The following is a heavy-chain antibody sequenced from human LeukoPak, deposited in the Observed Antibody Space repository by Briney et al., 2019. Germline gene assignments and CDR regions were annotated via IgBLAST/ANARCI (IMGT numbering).Heavy chain of an antibody. D-gene: IGHD3-22*01. V-gene: IGHV1-2*02. CDR2: INPNSGGT. CDR1: GYTFTGYY. CDR3: ARGKHFDSDGYYEAFYFDY. J-gene: IGHJ4*02. Sequence: ASVKVSCKASGYTFTGYYMHWVRQAPGQGLEWMGWINPNSGGTNYAQKFQGRVTMTRDTSISTAYMELSRLRSDDTALYYCARGKHFDSDGYYEAFYFDYWGQGTLVTVSS.